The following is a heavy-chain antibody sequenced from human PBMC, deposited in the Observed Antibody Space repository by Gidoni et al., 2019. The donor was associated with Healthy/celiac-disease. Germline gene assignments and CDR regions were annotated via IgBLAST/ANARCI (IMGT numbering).Heavy chain of an antibody. J-gene: IGHJ6*02. CDR2: ISYDGSNK. D-gene: IGHD3-10*01. Sequence: QVQLVESGGGVVQPGRSLRLSCAASGFTFSSYGMHWVRQAPGKGLEWVAVISYDGSNKYYADSVKGRFTISRDNSKNTLYLQMNSLRAEDTAVYYCAKSEPIWFGEQYGMDVWGQGTTVTVSS. CDR1: GFTFSSYG. V-gene: IGHV3-30*18. CDR3: AKSEPIWFGEQYGMDV.